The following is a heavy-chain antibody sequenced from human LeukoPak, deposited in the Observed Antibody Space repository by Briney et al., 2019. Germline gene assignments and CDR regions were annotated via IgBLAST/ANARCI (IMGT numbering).Heavy chain of an antibody. CDR1: GGTFSSYA. D-gene: IGHD2-15*01. CDR3: ARGLGGSGPYYYYYYYMDV. Sequence: ASVKVSCKASGGTFSSYAISRVRQAPGQGLEWMGGIIPIFGTANYAQKFQGRVTITTDESTSTAYMELSSLRSEDTAVYYCARGLGGSGPYYYYYYYMDVWGKGTTVTVSS. J-gene: IGHJ6*03. CDR2: IIPIFGTA. V-gene: IGHV1-69*05.